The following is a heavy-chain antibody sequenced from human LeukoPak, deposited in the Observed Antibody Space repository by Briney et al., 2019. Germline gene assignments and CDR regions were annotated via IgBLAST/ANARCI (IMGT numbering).Heavy chain of an antibody. Sequence: SVKVSCKASGFTFTSSAVQWVRQARGQRLEWIGWIVVGSGNTNYAQKFQERVTITRDMSTSTAYMELSSLRSEDTAVYYCARDLGAVAGAGTYAFDIWGQGTIVTVSS. CDR1: GFTFTSSA. CDR3: ARDLGAVAGAGTYAFDI. V-gene: IGHV1-58*01. CDR2: IVVGSGNT. J-gene: IGHJ3*02. D-gene: IGHD1-26*01.